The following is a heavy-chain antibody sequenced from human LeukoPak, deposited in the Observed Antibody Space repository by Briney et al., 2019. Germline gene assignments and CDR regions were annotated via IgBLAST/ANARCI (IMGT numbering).Heavy chain of an antibody. V-gene: IGHV3-48*03. Sequence: PGGSLRLSCAASGFTFSSYEMTWVRQAPGKGLEWVSNISSSDTTIHYADSVKGRFTISRDNARNSLYLQMNSLRAEDTADYYCARSRRDNYYYYYGMDVWGQGTTVTVSS. CDR1: GFTFSSYE. J-gene: IGHJ6*02. D-gene: IGHD5-24*01. CDR2: ISSSDTTI. CDR3: ARSRRDNYYYYYGMDV.